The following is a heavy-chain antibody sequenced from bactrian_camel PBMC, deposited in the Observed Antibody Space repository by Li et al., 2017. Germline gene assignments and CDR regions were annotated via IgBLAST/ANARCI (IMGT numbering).Heavy chain of an antibody. D-gene: IGHD5*01. CDR3: AAEIGCGLVTVGPPEINSDEFTY. Sequence: HVQLVESGGGSVAVGGSLRLSCVGSRGTASSYCMAWFREAPGKEREGLAAFDTDGLRHYADSVKGRFTISKDNATLFLQMNALEPEDTAMYHCAAEIGCGLVTVGPPEINSDEFTYWGQGTQVTVS. J-gene: IGHJ4*01. CDR1: RGTASSYC. V-gene: IGHV3S57*01. CDR2: FDTDGLR.